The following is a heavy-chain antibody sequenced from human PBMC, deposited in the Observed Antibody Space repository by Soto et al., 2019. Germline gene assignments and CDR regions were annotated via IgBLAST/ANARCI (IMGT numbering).Heavy chain of an antibody. V-gene: IGHV1-69*08. CDR1: GDTFSTHT. CDR3: AIDQHCSVSTCFGYPDV. J-gene: IGHJ6*03. CDR2: IIPLLGLT. D-gene: IGHD3-22*01. Sequence: HVQLLQSGAEVKMPGSSVKVSCHASGDTFSTHTITWVRQAPGQGLEWVGRIIPLLGLTDYAQKFQGRVVITADKSSSTTYMGLIRLRSDDTALYYCAIDQHCSVSTCFGYPDVGGTGTSVTVSS.